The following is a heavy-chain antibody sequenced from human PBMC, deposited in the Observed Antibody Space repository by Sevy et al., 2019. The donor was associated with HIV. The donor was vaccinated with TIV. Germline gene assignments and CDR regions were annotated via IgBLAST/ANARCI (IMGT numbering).Heavy chain of an antibody. V-gene: IGHV4-59*01. CDR2: IYYSGST. D-gene: IGHD3-22*01. CDR1: GGFITNFY. J-gene: IGHJ4*02. Sequence: SETLSLTCTISGGFITNFYWSWIRQPPGKGLEWIGNIYYSGSTNYNPSLRSRVTMSVDTSRNQCSLKLSSVTAADTAVYYCARDRGYYDSSGYGYWGQGTLVTVSS. CDR3: ARDRGYYDSSGYGY.